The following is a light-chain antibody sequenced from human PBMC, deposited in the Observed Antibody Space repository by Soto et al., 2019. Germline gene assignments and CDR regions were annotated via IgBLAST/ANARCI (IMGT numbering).Light chain of an antibody. CDR3: SSSTSSTTLI. CDR1: SSDVGGYKF. V-gene: IGLV2-14*01. J-gene: IGLJ2*01. Sequence: QSVLTQPASVSGSPGQSITISCTGTSSDVGGYKFVSWYQQYPGKAPKLMIFDVTNRPSGVSNLFSGSKSGNTASLTISGLQPEDEADYYCSSSTSSTTLIFGGGTKLTVL. CDR2: DVT.